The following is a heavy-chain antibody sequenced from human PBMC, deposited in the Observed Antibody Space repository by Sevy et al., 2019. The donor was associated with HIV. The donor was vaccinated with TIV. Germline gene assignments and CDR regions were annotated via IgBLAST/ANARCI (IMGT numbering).Heavy chain of an antibody. CDR3: TRGPERRTVTNAFVI. CDR2: IRSKAYGGTT. CDR1: GFTFGDYA. D-gene: IGHD4-17*01. J-gene: IGHJ3*02. V-gene: IGHV3-49*03. Sequence: GGSLRLSCTASGFTFGDYAMSWFRQAPGKGLEWVGFIRSKAYGGTTEYAASVKGRFTISRDDSKSIAYLQMNSLKTEDTAVYYCTRGPERRTVTNAFVIWGQGTMVTVSS.